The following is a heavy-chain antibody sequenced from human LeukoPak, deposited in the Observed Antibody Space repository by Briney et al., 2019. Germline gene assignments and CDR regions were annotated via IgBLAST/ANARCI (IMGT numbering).Heavy chain of an antibody. CDR3: AYDSSGYYCHLNFDY. J-gene: IGHJ4*02. Sequence: ASVKVSCKASGYTFTGYYMHWVRQAPGQGLEWMGWINPNSGGTNYAQKFQGRVTMTRDTSISTAYMELSRLRSDDTAVYYCAYDSSGYYCHLNFDYWGQGTLVTVSS. CDR2: INPNSGGT. CDR1: GYTFTGYY. V-gene: IGHV1-2*02. D-gene: IGHD3-22*01.